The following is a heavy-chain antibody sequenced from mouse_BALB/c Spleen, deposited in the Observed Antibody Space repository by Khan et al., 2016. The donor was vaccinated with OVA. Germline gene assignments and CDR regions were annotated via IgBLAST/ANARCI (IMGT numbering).Heavy chain of an antibody. Sequence: VQLKQSGPELMKPGASVKISCKASGYSFTSYYMHWVKQSHGKSLEWIGYIDPLNGGTSYNQKFKGKATLTVDKSSSNAYMHLSSLTSEESAVFYCARSYCGSTDYYAMDYWGQGTSVTVSS. CDR2: IDPLNGGT. D-gene: IGHD1-1*01. J-gene: IGHJ4*01. V-gene: IGHV1S135*01. CDR3: ARSYCGSTDYYAMDY. CDR1: GYSFTSYY.